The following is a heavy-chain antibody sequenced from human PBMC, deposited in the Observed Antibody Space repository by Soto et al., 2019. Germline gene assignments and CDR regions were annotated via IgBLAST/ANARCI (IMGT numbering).Heavy chain of an antibody. CDR2: IYYSGST. CDR3: ARGLGDYFDY. CDR1: GGSISSYY. V-gene: IGHV4-59*01. J-gene: IGHJ4*02. D-gene: IGHD3-16*01. Sequence: QVQLQESGPGLVKPSETLSLTCTVSGGSISSYYWSWIRQPPGKGLEWIGYIYYSGSTNYNPSLKRRVNISVDTSKNQFSLKLSSVTAADTAVYYCARGLGDYFDYWGQGTLVTVSS.